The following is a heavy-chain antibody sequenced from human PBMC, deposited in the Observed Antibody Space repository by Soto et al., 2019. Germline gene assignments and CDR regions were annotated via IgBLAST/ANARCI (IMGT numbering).Heavy chain of an antibody. J-gene: IGHJ3*02. D-gene: IGHD4-17*01. CDR3: ARVDGGEEDAFDI. CDR2: INPSGGST. Sequence: QVQLVQSGAEVKKPGASVKVSCKASGYTFTSYYMHWVRQAPGQGLEWMGIINPSGGSTSYAQKFQGIVTMTRDTSTSTVYMELSSLRSEDTAVYYCARVDGGEEDAFDIWGQGTMVTVSS. V-gene: IGHV1-46*01. CDR1: GYTFTSYY.